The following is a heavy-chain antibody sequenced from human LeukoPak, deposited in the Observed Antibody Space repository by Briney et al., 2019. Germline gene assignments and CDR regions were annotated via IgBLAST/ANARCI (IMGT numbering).Heavy chain of an antibody. V-gene: IGHV4-38-2*02. J-gene: IGHJ3*01. Sequence: SETLSLTCTVSGYSISSNYYWGWIRQPPGKGLEWIGSIYHSGSTYYNPSLKSRVTISVDTSKNQFPLKLSSVTAADTAVYYCARGGRWLFSNDAFDFWGQGTMVTVSS. CDR1: GYSISSNYY. CDR3: ARGGRWLFSNDAFDF. CDR2: IYHSGST. D-gene: IGHD3-22*01.